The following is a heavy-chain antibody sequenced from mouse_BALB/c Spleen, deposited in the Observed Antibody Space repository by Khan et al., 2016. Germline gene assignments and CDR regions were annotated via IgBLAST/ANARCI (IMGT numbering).Heavy chain of an antibody. Sequence: EVKLLESGGGLVQPGGSLKLSCAASGFDFSRYWMSWVRQAPGKGLEWIGEINTDSSTINYTPSLKDKFIISRDNAKNTLYLQMSKVRSEDTALYYCASIHYYYWYFDVWGAGTTVTVSS. D-gene: IGHD1-2*01. CDR2: INTDSSTI. J-gene: IGHJ1*01. V-gene: IGHV4-1*02. CDR1: GFDFSRYW. CDR3: ASIHYYYWYFDV.